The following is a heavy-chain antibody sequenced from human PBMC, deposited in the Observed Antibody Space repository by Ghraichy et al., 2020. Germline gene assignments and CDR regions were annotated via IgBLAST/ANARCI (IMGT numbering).Heavy chain of an antibody. J-gene: IGHJ4*02. CDR1: GFTFSNYN. D-gene: IGHD5-24*01. CDR3: ARMKGGYNVLDY. V-gene: IGHV3-48*02. Sequence: GGSLRLSCAASGFTFSNYNMKWVRQAPGKGLEWVSDISSSSSTIDVDSVKGRFTVSRDNAKNSLYLQMNSLRDEDTAVYYCARMKGGYNVLDYWGQGTQVTVSS. CDR2: ISSSSSTI.